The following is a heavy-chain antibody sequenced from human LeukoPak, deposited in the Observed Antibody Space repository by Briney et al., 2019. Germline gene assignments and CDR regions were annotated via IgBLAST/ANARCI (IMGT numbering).Heavy chain of an antibody. V-gene: IGHV3-73*01. CDR1: GLTFSGSG. J-gene: IGHJ4*02. Sequence: GRSLRLSCAASGLTFSGSGMHWARQASGKGREWLGRILNTANNYGTVYAASVKGRFIISRDDSKNTAFLQMNSLKTEDSAVYYCIGDDDSWTGLNYWGQETLVTVSS. CDR3: IGDDDSWTGLNY. CDR2: ILNTANNYGT. D-gene: IGHD3-3*01.